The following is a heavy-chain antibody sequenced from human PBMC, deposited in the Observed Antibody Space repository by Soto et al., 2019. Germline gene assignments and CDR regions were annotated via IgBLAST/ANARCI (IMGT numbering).Heavy chain of an antibody. CDR3: EKEEWFLSSYPPFFDY. Sequence: EVQLLESGGGLVQPGGSLRLSCAASGFTFSSYAMSWVRQAPGKGLEWVSAISGSGGSTYYADSVKGRFTISRDNSKNTLYLQMNSLRAEDTAVYYCEKEEWFLSSYPPFFDYWGQGTLVTVSS. V-gene: IGHV3-23*01. J-gene: IGHJ4*02. CDR1: GFTFSSYA. CDR2: ISGSGGST. D-gene: IGHD3-3*01.